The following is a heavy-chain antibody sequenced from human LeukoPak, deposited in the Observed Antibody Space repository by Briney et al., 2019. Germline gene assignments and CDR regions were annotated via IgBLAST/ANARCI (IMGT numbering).Heavy chain of an antibody. CDR3: ARDGPVDSSGYYFDY. CDR2: ISYDGSNK. J-gene: IGHJ4*02. D-gene: IGHD3-22*01. CDR1: GFTFSSYA. Sequence: GVSLRLSCAASGFTFSSYAMHWVRQAPGKGLERGAVISYDGSNKYYADSVKGRFTISRDNSQNTLYLQMNSLRAEDTAVYYCARDGPVDSSGYYFDYWGQGTLVTVSS. V-gene: IGHV3-30*04.